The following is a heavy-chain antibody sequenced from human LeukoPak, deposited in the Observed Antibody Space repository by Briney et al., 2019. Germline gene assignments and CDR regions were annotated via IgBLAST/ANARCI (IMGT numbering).Heavy chain of an antibody. J-gene: IGHJ4*02. CDR1: GGSISSGDYY. CDR3: AREDHYDSSGTLDY. CDR2: IYYSGST. V-gene: IGHV4-30-4*01. Sequence: PSETLSLTCTVSGGSISSGDYYWSWIRQPPGKGLEWIGYIYYSGSTYYNPSLKSRVTISVDTSKNQFSLKLSSVTAADTAVYYCAREDHYDSSGTLDYWGQGTLVTVSS. D-gene: IGHD3-22*01.